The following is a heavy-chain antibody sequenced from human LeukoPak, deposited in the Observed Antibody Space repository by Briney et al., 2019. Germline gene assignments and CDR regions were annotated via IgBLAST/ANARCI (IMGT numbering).Heavy chain of an antibody. V-gene: IGHV4-39*07. CDR2: IYYSGST. CDR1: GGSISSSSYY. D-gene: IGHD6-13*01. J-gene: IGHJ4*02. Sequence: PSETLSLTCTVSGGSISSSSYYWGWIRQPPGKGLEWIGSIYYSGSTYYNPSLKSRVTISVDRSKNQFSLKLSSVTAADTAVYYCALAGGSSWYPSRFDYWGQGTLVTVSS. CDR3: ALAGGSSWYPSRFDY.